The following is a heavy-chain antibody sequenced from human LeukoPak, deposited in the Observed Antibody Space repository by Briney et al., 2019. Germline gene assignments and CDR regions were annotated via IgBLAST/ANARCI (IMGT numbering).Heavy chain of an antibody. CDR2: INPSGGST. CDR3: ARANYYGSGHYYGMDV. D-gene: IGHD3-10*01. CDR1: GYTFTSYY. J-gene: IGHJ6*02. Sequence: ASVKVSCKASGYTFTSYYMHWVRQAPGQGLEWMGIINPSGGSTSYAQKFQGRVTMTRDTSTSTVYMELSSLRSEDTAVYYCARANYYGSGHYYGMDVWGQGTTVTVSS. V-gene: IGHV1-46*01.